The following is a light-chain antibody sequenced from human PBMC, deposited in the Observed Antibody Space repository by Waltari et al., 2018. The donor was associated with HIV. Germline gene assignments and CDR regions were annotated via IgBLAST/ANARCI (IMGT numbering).Light chain of an antibody. Sequence: DILMTQSLDSLPVSLGARATINCKARQTLLYSSNNKNYFAWYQHKPGQPPKLLISWASTRQSGVPDRFSGSGSGTNFNIAINKLQAEDVATYYGQQYLRTPRPFGGGTKVGL. CDR1: QTLLYSSNNKNY. CDR2: WAS. V-gene: IGKV4-1*01. CDR3: QQYLRTPRP. J-gene: IGKJ4*01.